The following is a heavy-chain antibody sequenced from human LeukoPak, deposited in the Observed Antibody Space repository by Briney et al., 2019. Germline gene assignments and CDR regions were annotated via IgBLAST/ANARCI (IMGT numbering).Heavy chain of an antibody. V-gene: IGHV4-39*01. J-gene: IGHJ3*02. D-gene: IGHD2-15*01. CDR1: GGSISSSRFY. Sequence: KPSETLSLTCTVSGGSISSSRFYWGWIRQPPGKGLEWIGTIYYSGGTYYDPSLKSRLTISVDTSRNQFSLKLSSVTAADTAVYYCAVTRRYCSGGSCYSVDAFDIWGQGTMVTVSS. CDR3: AVTRRYCSGGSCYSVDAFDI. CDR2: IYYSGGT.